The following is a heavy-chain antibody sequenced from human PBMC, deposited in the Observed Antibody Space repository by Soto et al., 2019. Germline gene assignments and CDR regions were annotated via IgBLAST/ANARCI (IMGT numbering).Heavy chain of an antibody. CDR2: ISGSGGST. J-gene: IGHJ1*01. CDR3: ARDPDTSGWSYFQH. Sequence: EVQLLESGGGLVQPGGSLRLSCAASGFTFGSYAMNWVRQAPGKGLAWVSSISGSGGSTYFADSGRGRFTISRDNSKNTLSLQMNSLRADDTAVYFCARDPDTSGWSYFQHLGQGTLVTVS. CDR1: GFTFGSYA. D-gene: IGHD6-19*01. V-gene: IGHV3-23*01.